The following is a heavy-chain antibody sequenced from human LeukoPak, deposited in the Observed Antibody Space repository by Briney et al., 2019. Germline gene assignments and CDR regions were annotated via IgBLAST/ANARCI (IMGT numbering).Heavy chain of an antibody. CDR1: GGSISGYY. D-gene: IGHD6-13*01. V-gene: IGHV4-59*08. J-gene: IGHJ4*02. CDR3: ARHGSSYSLDC. Sequence: PSETLSLTCTVSGGSISGYYWSWIRQPPGKGLEWIDYITYSGSTNYNPSLKSRVTMSVDTSKNQFSLRLSSVTAADTAVYYCARHGSSYSLDCWGQGILVTVSS. CDR2: ITYSGST.